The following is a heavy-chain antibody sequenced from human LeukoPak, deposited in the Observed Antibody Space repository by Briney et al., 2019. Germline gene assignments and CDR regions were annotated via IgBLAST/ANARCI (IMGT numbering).Heavy chain of an antibody. J-gene: IGHJ2*01. V-gene: IGHV4-30-2*01. D-gene: IGHD3-16*01. CDR2: IYHSGST. Sequence: PSETLSLTCTVSGGSISSGGYYWSWIRQPPGKGLEWIGYIYHSGSTYYNPSLKSRVTISVDRSKNQFSLKLSSVTAADTAVYYCARRTKGVWYFDLWGRGTLVTVSS. CDR1: GGSISSGGYY. CDR3: ARRTKGVWYFDL.